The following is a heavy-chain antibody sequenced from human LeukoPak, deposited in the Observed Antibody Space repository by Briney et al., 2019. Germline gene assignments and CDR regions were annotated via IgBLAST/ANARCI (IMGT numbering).Heavy chain of an antibody. D-gene: IGHD6-13*01. J-gene: IGHJ5*02. CDR2: IYYSGST. V-gene: IGHV4-59*01. CDR1: GGSISSYY. Sequence: SETLSLTCTVSGGSISSYYWSWIRQPPGKGLEWIGYIYYSGSTNYNPSLKSRVTISVDTSKNQFSLKLSSVTAADTAVYYCARAILPSSSLPYWFDPWGQGTLVTVSS. CDR3: ARAILPSSSLPYWFDP.